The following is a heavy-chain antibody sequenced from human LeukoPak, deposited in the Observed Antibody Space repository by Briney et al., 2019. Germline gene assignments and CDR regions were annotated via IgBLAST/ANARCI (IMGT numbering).Heavy chain of an antibody. CDR1: GSTFTSYF. D-gene: IGHD4-11*01. CDR2: IIPSGGST. J-gene: IGHJ4*02. V-gene: IGHV1-46*01. Sequence: GASVKVSCKASGSTFTSYFVHCVRQAPGQGLEWMGMIIPSGGSTSNAQKFQGRVTMTRDTSISTAYMELSRLRSDDTAVYYCATPGGLDSNYIFDYWGQGTLVTVSS. CDR3: ATPGGLDSNYIFDY.